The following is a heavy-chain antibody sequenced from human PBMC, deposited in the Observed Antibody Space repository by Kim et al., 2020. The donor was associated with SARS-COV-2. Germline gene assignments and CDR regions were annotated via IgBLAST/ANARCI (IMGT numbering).Heavy chain of an antibody. V-gene: IGHV1-69*13. CDR1: GGTFSSYA. CDR2: IIPIFGTA. Sequence: SVKVSCKASGGTFSSYAISWVRQAPGQGLEWMGGIIPIFGTANYAQKFQGRVTITADESTSTAYMELSSLRSEDTAVYYCARDERVNWNYEGSEWFDPWGQGTLVTVSS. CDR3: ARDERVNWNYEGSEWFDP. D-gene: IGHD1-7*01. J-gene: IGHJ5*02.